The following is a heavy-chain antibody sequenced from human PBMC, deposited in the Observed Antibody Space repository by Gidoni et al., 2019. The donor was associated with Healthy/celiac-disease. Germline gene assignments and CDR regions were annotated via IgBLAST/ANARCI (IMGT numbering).Heavy chain of an antibody. CDR3: ARGPRPDYGDC. J-gene: IGHJ4*02. CDR2: IYYSGST. Sequence: QVQLQESVPGLVKPSQILSLPCTVSGGSLSSGDYFWSWIRQPPGKGLEWIGYIYYSGSTYYNPSLKSRVTISVDTSKNQFSLKLSSVTAADTAVYYCARGPRPDYGDCWGQGTLVTVSS. V-gene: IGHV4-30-4*01. CDR1: GGSLSSGDYF.